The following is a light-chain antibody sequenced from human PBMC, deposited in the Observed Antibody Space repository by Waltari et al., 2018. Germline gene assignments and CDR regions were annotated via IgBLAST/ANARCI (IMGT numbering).Light chain of an antibody. CDR2: DVT. CDR1: TSDIGGYNY. V-gene: IGLV2-14*03. Sequence: QSALTQPAAVSGSPGQSITISCSGSTSDIGGYNYVCWYQQHPGKAPKLIIYDVTNRPSGVSNRFSGSKSGNTASLTISGLQTDDEAICYCSSHTSTTTNVFGTGTKVTVL. CDR3: SSHTSTTTNV. J-gene: IGLJ1*01.